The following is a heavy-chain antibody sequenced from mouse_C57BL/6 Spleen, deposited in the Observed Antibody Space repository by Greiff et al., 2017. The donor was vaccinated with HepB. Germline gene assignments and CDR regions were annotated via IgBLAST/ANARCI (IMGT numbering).Heavy chain of an antibody. D-gene: IGHD1-1*01. CDR1: GFTFSSYA. CDR3: TRGPPYYYGSSYDWYFDV. CDR2: ISSGGDYI. V-gene: IGHV5-9-1*02. J-gene: IGHJ1*03. Sequence: EVQVVESGEGLVKPGGSLKLSCAASGFTFSSYAMSWVRQTPEKRLEWVAYISSGGDYIYYADTVKGRFTISRDNARNTLYLQMSSLKSEDTAMYYCTRGPPYYYGSSYDWYFDVWGTGTTVTVSS.